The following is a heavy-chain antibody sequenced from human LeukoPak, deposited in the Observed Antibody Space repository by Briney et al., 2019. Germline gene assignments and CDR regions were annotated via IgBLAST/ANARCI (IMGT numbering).Heavy chain of an antibody. CDR1: GFTFSSHA. J-gene: IGHJ2*01. V-gene: IGHV3-23*01. CDR3: AKDRTVVPLAYWYFDL. CDR2: IYGGGDST. Sequence: PGRSLRLSCAASGFTFSSHAMTWFRQGPGKGLEWVSSIYGGGDSTFYADSVKGRFTISRDNSKYTLDLQMNSLRVEDSGMYYCAKDRTVVPLAYWYFDLWGRGTLVTVSS. D-gene: IGHD2-2*01.